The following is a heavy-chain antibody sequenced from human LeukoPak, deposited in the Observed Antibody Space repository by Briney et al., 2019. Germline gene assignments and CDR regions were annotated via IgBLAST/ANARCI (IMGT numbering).Heavy chain of an antibody. J-gene: IGHJ6*03. CDR2: INHSGST. Sequence: PSETLSLTCAVYGGSFSGYYWSWIRQPPGKGLEWIGEINHSGSTNYNPSLKSRVTISVDTSKNQFSLKLSSVTAADTAVYYCARCLVVPRYYYYYMDVWRKGTTVTVSS. CDR1: GGSFSGYY. CDR3: ARCLVVPRYYYYYMDV. V-gene: IGHV4-34*01. D-gene: IGHD2-2*01.